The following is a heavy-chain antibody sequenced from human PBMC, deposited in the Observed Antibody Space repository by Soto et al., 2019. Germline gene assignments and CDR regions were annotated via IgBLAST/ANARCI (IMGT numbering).Heavy chain of an antibody. Sequence: SETLSLTCAVSGGTFSSYYWNWIRQSPGKGLEWIGDINYSGGTNYNPSLKSRVTISVDTSKDQFSLQLDSVTAADTAVYYCAKSYSGPFDPWGQGALVTVSS. CDR1: GGTFSSYY. V-gene: IGHV4-34*08. CDR2: INYSGGT. J-gene: IGHJ5*02. CDR3: AKSYSGPFDP. D-gene: IGHD6-25*01.